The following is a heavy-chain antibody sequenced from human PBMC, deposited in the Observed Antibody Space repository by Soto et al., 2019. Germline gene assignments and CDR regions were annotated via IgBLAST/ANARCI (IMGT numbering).Heavy chain of an antibody. CDR1: GFTFSNAW. Sequence: GGSLRLSCAASGFTFSNAWMSWVRQAPGKGLEWVGRIKSKTDGGTTDYAATVKGRFTNSRDDSKNTLYLQMNSLKTEDTAVYYCTARLVPDTWYKSQNYWGQGTLVTVSS. CDR2: IKSKTDGGTT. CDR3: TARLVPDTWYKSQNY. J-gene: IGHJ4*02. V-gene: IGHV3-15*01. D-gene: IGHD1-1*01.